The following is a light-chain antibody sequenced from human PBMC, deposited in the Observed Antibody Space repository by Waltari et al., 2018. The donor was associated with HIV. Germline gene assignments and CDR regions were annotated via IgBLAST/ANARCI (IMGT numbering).Light chain of an antibody. J-gene: IGKJ1*01. CDR1: QNVSSD. CDR3: QQYNNWPPWT. CDR2: GAV. V-gene: IGKV3D-15*01. Sequence: EVVMTQSPATLSVSPGERVTLSCRTSQNVSSDLAWLQQRPGQAPRLLIYGAVTRASGIPARISGSGSGTEFILTISRLQSEDVAVYYCQQYNNWPPWTFGQGTKV.